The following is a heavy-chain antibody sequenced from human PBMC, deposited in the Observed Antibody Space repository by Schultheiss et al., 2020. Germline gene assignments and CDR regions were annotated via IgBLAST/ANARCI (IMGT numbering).Heavy chain of an antibody. CDR1: GFTFDDYT. Sequence: GGSLRLSCAASGFTFDDYTMHWVRQAPGKGLEWVSLISWDGGSTYYADSVKGRFTISRDNSKNTLYLQMNSLRAEDTAVYYCARSGYSYGYFSTPNRLSYYYYYGMDVWGQGTTVTVSS. V-gene: IGHV3-43*01. CDR2: ISWDGGST. J-gene: IGHJ6*02. CDR3: ARSGYSYGYFSTPNRLSYYYYYGMDV. D-gene: IGHD5-18*01.